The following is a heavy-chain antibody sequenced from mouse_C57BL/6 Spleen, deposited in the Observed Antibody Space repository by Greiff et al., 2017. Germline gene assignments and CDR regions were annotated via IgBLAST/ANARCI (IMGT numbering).Heavy chain of an antibody. J-gene: IGHJ3*01. Sequence: VQLQQSGAELARPGASVKMSCKASGYTFTSYTMHWVKQRPGQGLEWIGYINPSSGYTKYNQKFKDKATLTADKSSSTAYMHLSSLTSEDSAVYYCAREDSSGPWFAYWGQGTLVTVSA. CDR3: AREDSSGPWFAY. V-gene: IGHV1-4*01. D-gene: IGHD3-2*02. CDR1: GYTFTSYT. CDR2: INPSSGYT.